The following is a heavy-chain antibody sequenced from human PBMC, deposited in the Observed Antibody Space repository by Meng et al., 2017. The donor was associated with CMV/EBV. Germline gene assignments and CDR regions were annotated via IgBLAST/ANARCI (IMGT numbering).Heavy chain of an antibody. V-gene: IGHV4-34*01. CDR2: INHSGST. J-gene: IGHJ6*02. D-gene: IGHD4-23*01. CDR1: GGSFSGYY. Sequence: GSLRLSCAVYGGSFSGYYWSWIRQPPGKGLEWIGEINHSGSTNYNPSLKSRVTISVDTSKNQFSLKLSSVTAADTAVHYCASRKWVTVTLYYYYGMDVWGQGTTVTVSS. CDR3: ASRKWVTVTLYYYYGMDV.